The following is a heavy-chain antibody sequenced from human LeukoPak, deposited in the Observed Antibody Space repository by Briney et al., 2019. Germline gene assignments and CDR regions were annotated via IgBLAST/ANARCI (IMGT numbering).Heavy chain of an antibody. V-gene: IGHV3-74*01. D-gene: IGHD6-19*01. CDR2: INSDGSSK. J-gene: IGHJ3*02. CDR1: GFTFSIYW. CDR3: AKTGSSGWGNDAFDI. Sequence: GGSLRLSCAASGFTFSIYWMHWVRQAPGKGLVRVSRINSDGSSKNYADSVKGRFTISRDNAKNTLYLQMNSLRVEDTAVYYCAKTGSSGWGNDAFDIWGQGTMVTVSS.